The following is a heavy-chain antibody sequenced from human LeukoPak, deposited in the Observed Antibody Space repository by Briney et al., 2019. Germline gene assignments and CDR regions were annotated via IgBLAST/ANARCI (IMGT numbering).Heavy chain of an antibody. V-gene: IGHV3-23*01. CDR3: AKELLDYRQWPEAFDI. Sequence: GGSLRLSCAASGFTFSSYAMSWIRQAPGKGLEWVSAISCSGGSTYYADSVKGRYTISRDNSKNTLYLQMNSLRAEDTAVYYCAKELLDYRQWPEAFDIWGQGTMVTVSS. CDR2: ISCSGGST. J-gene: IGHJ3*02. CDR1: GFTFSSYA. D-gene: IGHD6-19*01.